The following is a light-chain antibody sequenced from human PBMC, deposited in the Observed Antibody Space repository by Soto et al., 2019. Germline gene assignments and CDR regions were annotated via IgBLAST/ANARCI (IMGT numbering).Light chain of an antibody. CDR2: KAS. J-gene: IGKJ4*01. Sequence: IHLTQSPSTLSASFRDRGTITGDSIQEIANYLNWYQQKPGKAAQLLIYKASSLESGVASRFSGSGSGTEFTLTISSLQPADFATYYCQQYNCYSPLTFGGGTKVDI. CDR1: QEIANY. CDR3: QQYNCYSPLT. V-gene: IGKV1-5*03.